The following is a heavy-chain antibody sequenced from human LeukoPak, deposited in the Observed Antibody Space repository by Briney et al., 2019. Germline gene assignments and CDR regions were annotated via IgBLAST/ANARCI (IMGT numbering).Heavy chain of an antibody. CDR2: ISRSATTI. CDR1: GFTFSSCE. D-gene: IGHD6-13*01. V-gene: IGHV3-48*03. J-gene: IGHJ4*02. Sequence: GGSLRLSCVASGFTFSSCEMNWVRQAPGKGLEWVSSISRSATTIYYADSVKGRFTISRDNAKNSLYLQMNSLRAEDTAVYFCARVGALSSSWLLYWGQGTLVTVSS. CDR3: ARVGALSSSWLLY.